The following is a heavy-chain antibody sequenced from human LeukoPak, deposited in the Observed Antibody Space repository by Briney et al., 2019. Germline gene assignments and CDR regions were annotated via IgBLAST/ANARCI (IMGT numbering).Heavy chain of an antibody. CDR2: INPDSGGT. Sequence: ASVKVSCKASGYIFTGYYMHWVRQTPGQGLEWMGRINPDSGGTNYAQKFQGRVTITADESTSTAYMELSSLRSEDTAVYYCARDLRYSGSYWGQGTLVTVSS. D-gene: IGHD1-26*01. CDR3: ARDLRYSGSY. V-gene: IGHV1-2*06. J-gene: IGHJ4*02. CDR1: GYIFTGYY.